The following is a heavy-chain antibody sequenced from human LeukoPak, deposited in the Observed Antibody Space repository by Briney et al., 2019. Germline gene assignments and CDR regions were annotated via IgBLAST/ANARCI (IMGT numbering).Heavy chain of an antibody. V-gene: IGHV1-2*06. D-gene: IGHD6-19*01. CDR3: ARDQGSSGWSDFDY. J-gene: IGHJ4*02. CDR1: GYTFTGYY. CDR2: INPDSGGT. Sequence: ASVKVSCKASGYTFTGYYIHWVRQAPGQGLEWMGRINPDSGGTNYAQKFQGRVTMIRDTSFSTAYMELSRLTYDDTAVYYCARDQGSSGWSDFDYWGQGTLVTVSS.